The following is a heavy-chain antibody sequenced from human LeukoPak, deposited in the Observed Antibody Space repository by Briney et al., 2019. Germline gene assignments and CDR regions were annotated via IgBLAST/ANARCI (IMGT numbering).Heavy chain of an antibody. J-gene: IGHJ5*02. D-gene: IGHD5-12*01. V-gene: IGHV3-66*01. CDR2: IYSDGRT. CDR3: ARGYSHNSGGWLDP. Sequence: PGGSLRLSCAVSGFIVSSNYMSWVRQAPGKGLEWVSVIYSDGRTFYADSVKGRFSISRDTSKNTLYVQMNSLRAEDTAVYYCARGYSHNSGGWLDPWGQGTLVTVSS. CDR1: GFIVSSNY.